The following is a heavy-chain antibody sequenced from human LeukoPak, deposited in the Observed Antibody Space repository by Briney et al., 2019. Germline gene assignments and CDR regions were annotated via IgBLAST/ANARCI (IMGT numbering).Heavy chain of an antibody. J-gene: IGHJ4*02. V-gene: IGHV4-31*03. CDR3: ARGGSGYPRRFDY. CDR1: GDSISSGGYY. CDR2: IYYGGST. D-gene: IGHD3-22*01. Sequence: PSETLSLTCTVSGDSISSGGYYWSWIRQYPGKGLEWIGYIYYGGSTYHNPSLKSRVTISVDTSKNQLSLKLNSVTAADTAVYYCARGGSGYPRRFDYWGQGTLVTVSS.